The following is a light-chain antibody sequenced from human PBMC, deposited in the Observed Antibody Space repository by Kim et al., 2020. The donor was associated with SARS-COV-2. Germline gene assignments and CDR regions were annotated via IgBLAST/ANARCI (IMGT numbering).Light chain of an antibody. CDR2: GNR. CDR1: TSNSGAAYG. CDR3: QSYDSSPSGSV. V-gene: IGLV1-40*01. Sequence: RVTTSCTGRTSNSGAAYGGHWYQQLPGTARNVRCYGNRNRPPGVQDRFSGSKAGTSASLAITGLQAEDEADYYCQSYDSSPSGSVLGGGTQLTVL. J-gene: IGLJ3*02.